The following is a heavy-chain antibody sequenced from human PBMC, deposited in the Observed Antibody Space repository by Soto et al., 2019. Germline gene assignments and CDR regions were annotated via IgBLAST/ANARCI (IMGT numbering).Heavy chain of an antibody. CDR2: IIPILGIA. CDR3: ARGPTGTTVGWFDP. V-gene: IGHV1-69*02. CDR1: GGTFSSYP. Sequence: QVQLVQSGAEVKKPGSSVKVSCKASGGTFSSYPISWVRQAPGQGLEWMGRIIPILGIANYAQKFQGRVTITADKTTSTAYMELSSLRSEDTAVYYCARGPTGTTVGWFDPWGQGTLVTVSS. J-gene: IGHJ5*02. D-gene: IGHD1-1*01.